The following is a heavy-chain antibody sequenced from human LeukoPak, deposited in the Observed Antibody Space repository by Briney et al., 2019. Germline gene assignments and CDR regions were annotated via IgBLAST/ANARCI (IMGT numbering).Heavy chain of an antibody. J-gene: IGHJ4*02. Sequence: GESLQISCQGSGYSFTSYWINWVRQMAGKGLEWMGWIDPSDSYTNYSPSFQGHVTISADKSINTAYLQWSSLKASDTAMYYCARVPRGANSMVATSPPFDYWGQGTLVTVSS. V-gene: IGHV5-10-1*01. CDR3: ARVPRGANSMVATSPPFDY. CDR1: GYSFTSYW. CDR2: IDPSDSYT. D-gene: IGHD5-12*01.